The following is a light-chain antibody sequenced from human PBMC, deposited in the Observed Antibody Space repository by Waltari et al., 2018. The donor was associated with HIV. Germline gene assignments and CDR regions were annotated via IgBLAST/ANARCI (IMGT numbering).Light chain of an antibody. J-gene: IGLJ3*02. CDR1: SSADGVSKH. Sequence: QSALAQPPSASGSPGQSVNISCTRTSSADGVSKHVSCNHQHPGKAPKLMCYEVKNRPSGVPDRFAGSKSANAAPLTVSVLQADDEADYYCNSYAGSNNWVFGGGTKLTVL. V-gene: IGLV2-8*01. CDR3: NSYAGSNNWV. CDR2: EVK.